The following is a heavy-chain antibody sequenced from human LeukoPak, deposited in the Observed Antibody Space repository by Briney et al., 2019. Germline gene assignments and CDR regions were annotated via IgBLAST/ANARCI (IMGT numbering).Heavy chain of an antibody. V-gene: IGHV3-30-3*01. J-gene: IGHJ4*02. CDR1: GFTFRSYA. CDR2: ISYDGYSE. Sequence: GRSLRLSCAASGFTFRSYAMHWVRQAPGKGLEWVAVISYDGYSEYYADSVKGRFTISRDTSKNTLYLQMNSLRAEDTAVYYCAEDLAEMATIIDYWGQGTLVTVSS. CDR3: AEDLAEMATIIDY. D-gene: IGHD5-24*01.